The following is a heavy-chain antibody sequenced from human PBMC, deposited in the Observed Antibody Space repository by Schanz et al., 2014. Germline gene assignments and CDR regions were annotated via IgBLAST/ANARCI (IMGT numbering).Heavy chain of an antibody. V-gene: IGHV3-49*04. CDR3: AKELNRRGGQTNFYYYYGMDV. CDR2: IRNKGDGGTT. D-gene: IGHD5-12*01. CDR1: GLLFSYYY. Sequence: EVQLVESGGGLVRPGGSLRLSCAASGLLFSYYYMSGVRQAPGKGLEWVRFIRNKGDGGTTAETTSVKGGFTISRDNSQNTLYLQMNPRRTEDTAVYYCAKELNRRGGQTNFYYYYGMDVWGQGTTVTVSS. J-gene: IGHJ6*02.